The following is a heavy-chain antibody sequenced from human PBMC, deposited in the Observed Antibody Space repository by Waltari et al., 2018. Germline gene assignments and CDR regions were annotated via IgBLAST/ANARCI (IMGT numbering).Heavy chain of an antibody. CDR3: ARDIVGATNDAFDI. V-gene: IGHV1-69*12. Sequence: HVQLVQSGAEVTKPGSSVKVSCKASGGTFSSYAISCVRQAPGQGLEWRGGIIPIFGTANYAQKFQGRVTITADESTSTAYMELSSLRSEDTAVYYCARDIVGATNDAFDIWGQGTMVTVSS. CDR1: GGTFSSYA. CDR2: IIPIFGTA. D-gene: IGHD1-26*01. J-gene: IGHJ3*02.